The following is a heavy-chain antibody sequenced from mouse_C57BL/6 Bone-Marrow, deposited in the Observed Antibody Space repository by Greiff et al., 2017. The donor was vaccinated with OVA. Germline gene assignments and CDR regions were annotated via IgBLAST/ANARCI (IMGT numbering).Heavy chain of an antibody. CDR3: ARHPDPFAY. Sequence: ELQLVESVGDLVKPGGSLKLSCAASGFTFSSYGMSWVRQTPDKRLEWVATISSGGSYTYYPDSVKGRFTISRDNAKNTLYLQMSSLKSEDTAMYYCARHPDPFAYWGQGTLVTVSA. J-gene: IGHJ3*01. CDR1: GFTFSSYG. V-gene: IGHV5-6*01. CDR2: ISSGGSYT.